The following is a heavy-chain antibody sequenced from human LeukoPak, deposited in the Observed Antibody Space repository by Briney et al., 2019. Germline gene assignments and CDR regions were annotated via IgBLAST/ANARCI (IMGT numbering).Heavy chain of an antibody. D-gene: IGHD3-10*01. CDR3: AGGVIIMDRDY. V-gene: IGHV3-74*01. CDR1: GFTFSSYW. Sequence: PGGSLRLSCAASGFTFSSYWMHWVRQAPGKGLVWVSRINTDGSDTNYADFVKGRFTISRDNAKKTLYLQMNNLRAEDTAVYYCAGGVIIMDRDYWGQGALVTVSS. J-gene: IGHJ4*02. CDR2: INTDGSDT.